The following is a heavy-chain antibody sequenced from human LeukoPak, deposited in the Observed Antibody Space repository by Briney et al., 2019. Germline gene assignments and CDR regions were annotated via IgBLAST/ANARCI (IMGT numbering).Heavy chain of an antibody. CDR1: GGFISSGGYY. Sequence: PSQTLSLTCTVSGGFISSGGYYWSWIRQPPRKGLEWIGYIYHSGSTYYNTSLKSRVTISVDRSKNQFSLKLSSVTAADTAVYYCAREGSGSWLFDYWGQGTLVTVSS. CDR2: IYHSGST. J-gene: IGHJ4*02. CDR3: AREGSGSWLFDY. D-gene: IGHD1-26*01. V-gene: IGHV4-30-2*01.